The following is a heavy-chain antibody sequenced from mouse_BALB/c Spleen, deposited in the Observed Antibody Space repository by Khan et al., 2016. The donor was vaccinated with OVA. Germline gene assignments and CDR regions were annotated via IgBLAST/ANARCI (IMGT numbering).Heavy chain of an antibody. Sequence: QVQLQQSGAELAKPGASVKMSCKASGYTFTNYWMHWVKQRPGQGLEWIGYINPSTDYTEYNQKFKDKATLTADKSSRPAYMQLRSLTSEDSAVYYCARRGVYGIFAYWGQGTLVTVSA. CDR1: GYTFTNYW. J-gene: IGHJ3*01. CDR3: ARRGVYGIFAY. CDR2: INPSTDYT. V-gene: IGHV1-7*01. D-gene: IGHD2-1*01.